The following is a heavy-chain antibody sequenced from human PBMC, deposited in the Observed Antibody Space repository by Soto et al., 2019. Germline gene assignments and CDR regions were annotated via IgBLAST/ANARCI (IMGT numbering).Heavy chain of an antibody. D-gene: IGHD2-21*02. CDR2: INTYSGKT. V-gene: IGHV1-18*01. CDR3: ARRYGDPSSSTGFDY. Sequence: QVQLVQSGPEVKKPGASVKVSCKASGYTFGIYSITWVRQAPGQGLEWLGGINTYSGKTYYAQKVQGIVTLTTDTSTSTAYMDMRSLRSDDAALYYWARRYGDPSSSTGFDYWGQGTLVSVSS. CDR1: GYTFGIYS. J-gene: IGHJ4*02.